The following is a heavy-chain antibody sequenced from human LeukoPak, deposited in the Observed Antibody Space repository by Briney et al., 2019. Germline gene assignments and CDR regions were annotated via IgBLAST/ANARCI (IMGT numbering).Heavy chain of an antibody. V-gene: IGHV1-69*06. D-gene: IGHD2-15*01. CDR1: GGTFSSYA. CDR2: IIPIFGTA. Sequence: ASVKVSCKASGGTFSSYAISWVRQAPGQGLEWMGGIIPIFGTANYAQKFQGRVTITADKSTSTAYMELSSLRSEDTAVYYRARGGDACSGGSCYPLWGQGTLVTVSS. CDR3: ARGGDACSGGSCYPL. J-gene: IGHJ4*02.